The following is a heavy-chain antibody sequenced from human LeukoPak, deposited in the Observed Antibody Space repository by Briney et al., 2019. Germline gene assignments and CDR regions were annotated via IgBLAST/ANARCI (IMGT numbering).Heavy chain of an antibody. Sequence: PSETLSLTCTVSGGSVSSSTYYWGWIRQPPGKGLEWIGNIYYSGSTYCNLSLTSRVTMSVDTSNNQFSLKMHSVTAADTAVYYCARLSKGRFFDYIFDYWGQGTLVTVSS. D-gene: IGHD3-9*01. V-gene: IGHV4-39*01. J-gene: IGHJ4*02. CDR2: IYYSGST. CDR3: ARLSKGRFFDYIFDY. CDR1: GGSVSSSTYY.